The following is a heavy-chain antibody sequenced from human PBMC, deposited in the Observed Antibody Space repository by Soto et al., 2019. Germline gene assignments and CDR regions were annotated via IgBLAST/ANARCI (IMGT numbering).Heavy chain of an antibody. D-gene: IGHD5-12*01. V-gene: IGHV1-69*08. Sequence: QVQLVQSGAEVKKPGSSVKVSCKASGGTFSSYTISWVRQAPGQGLEWMGRIIPILGIANYAQKFQGRVTITADKYTSTAYMELSSLRSEDTAVYYCARESGYAQRTDYWGQGTLVTVSS. CDR1: GGTFSSYT. CDR2: IIPILGIA. J-gene: IGHJ4*02. CDR3: ARESGYAQRTDY.